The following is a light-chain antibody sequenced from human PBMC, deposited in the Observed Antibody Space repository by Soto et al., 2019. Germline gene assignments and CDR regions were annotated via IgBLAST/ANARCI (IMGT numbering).Light chain of an antibody. J-gene: IGKJ5*01. CDR2: KVS. Sequence: VMTQSPLSLAVTPGEPAYISCRSNQSLVHSDGIAYFSWFQQRPGRSPRRLIYKVSNRDSGVPARFSGSGSGTDFALKISRVEAEDVGVYYCMQGTHWPITFGQGTRLEIK. CDR1: QSLVHSDGIAY. CDR3: MQGTHWPIT. V-gene: IGKV2-30*02.